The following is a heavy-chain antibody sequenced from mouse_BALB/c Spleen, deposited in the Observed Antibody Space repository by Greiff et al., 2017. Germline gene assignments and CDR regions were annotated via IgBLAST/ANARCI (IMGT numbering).Heavy chain of an antibody. Sequence: VQLQQSGAELVRPGTSVKVSCKASGYAFTNYLIEWVKQRPGQGLEWIGVINPGSGGTNYNEKFKGKATLTADKSSSTAYMQLSSLTSDDSAVYFCARGGIGDRFDYWGQGTTLTVSS. CDR3: ARGGIGDRFDY. D-gene: IGHD3-3*01. CDR2: INPGSGGT. CDR1: GYAFTNYL. V-gene: IGHV1-54*03. J-gene: IGHJ2*01.